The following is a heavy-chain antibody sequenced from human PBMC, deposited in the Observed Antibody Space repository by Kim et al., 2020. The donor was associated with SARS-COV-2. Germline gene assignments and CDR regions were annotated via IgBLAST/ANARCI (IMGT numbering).Heavy chain of an antibody. V-gene: IGHV4-34*01. CDR1: GGSFSGYY. CDR2: INHSGST. Sequence: SETLSLTCAVYGGSFSGYYWSWIRQPPGKGLEWIGEINHSGSTNYNPSLKSRVTISVDTSKNQFSLKLSSVTAADTAVYYCARASLGATWNYWGQGTLVTVSS. J-gene: IGHJ4*02. D-gene: IGHD1-26*01. CDR3: ARASLGATWNY.